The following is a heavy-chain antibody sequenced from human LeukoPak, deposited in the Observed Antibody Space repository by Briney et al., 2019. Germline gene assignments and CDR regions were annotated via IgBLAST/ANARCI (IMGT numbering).Heavy chain of an antibody. J-gene: IGHJ6*03. CDR2: ISGSGGST. CDR1: GFTLSNYA. Sequence: GGSLRLSCTASGFTLSNYAMSWVRQAPGKGLEWVSAISGSGGSTYYADSVKGRFTISRDNSKNTLYLQMNSLRAEDTAVYYCAKEGYFDWLRYYYYYMDVWGKGTTVTVSS. CDR3: AKEGYFDWLRYYYYYMDV. D-gene: IGHD3-9*01. V-gene: IGHV3-23*01.